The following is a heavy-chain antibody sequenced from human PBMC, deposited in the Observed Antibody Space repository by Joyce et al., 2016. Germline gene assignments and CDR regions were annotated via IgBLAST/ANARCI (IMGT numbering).Heavy chain of an antibody. CDR1: GSTFSSSS. CDR3: ARGGISYYYAMDV. D-gene: IGHD3-16*01. V-gene: IGHV3-21*01. Sequence: QLVESGGGVVKPGGSLRLSCEASGSTFSSSSMCWFRQAPGKGLEGVAAISGTSYYIFHAETVRGRFTVSRDNAKKTLYLQMNSLRAEDSAVFYCARGGISYYYAMDVWGQGTTVTVSS. J-gene: IGHJ6*02. CDR2: ISGTSYYI.